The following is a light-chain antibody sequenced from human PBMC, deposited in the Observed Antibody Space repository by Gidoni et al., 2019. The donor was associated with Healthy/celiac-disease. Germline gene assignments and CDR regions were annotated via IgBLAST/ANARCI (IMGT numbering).Light chain of an antibody. CDR2: KAA. Sequence: DIQMTPSPSTLSASVGDRVTITCRASQSSSSWLAWYQQKPGKAPKLLIYKAASLESGVPSRFSGRGSGTEFTLTLSSLQPDDFATYYCQQYNSYSWTFGQGTKVEIK. V-gene: IGKV1-5*03. J-gene: IGKJ1*01. CDR1: QSSSSW. CDR3: QQYNSYSWT.